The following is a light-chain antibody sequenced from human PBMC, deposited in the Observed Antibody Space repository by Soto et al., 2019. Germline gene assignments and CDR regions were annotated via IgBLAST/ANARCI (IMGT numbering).Light chain of an antibody. V-gene: IGLV6-57*03. CDR3: QSYHTATVI. J-gene: IGLJ2*01. CDR1: SGSIGSNF. CDR2: GDN. Sequence: FMLTQPHSVSESPGKTVTISCTRSSGSIGSNFVQWYQLRPGSAPTTVIYGDNQRPSGVPDRFSGSIDSSSNSASLTISGLKPEDEADYFCQSYHTATVIFGGGTKLTVL.